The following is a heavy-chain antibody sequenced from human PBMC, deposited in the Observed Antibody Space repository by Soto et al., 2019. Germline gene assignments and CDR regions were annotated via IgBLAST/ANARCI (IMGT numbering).Heavy chain of an antibody. CDR1: GFTFSSYG. Sequence: QVQLVESGGGVVQPGRSLRLSCAASGFTFSSYGMHWVRQAPGKGLEWVAVISYDGSNKYYADSVKGRFTISRDNSKNRLYLQMNSLRAGDTAVYYCARDIGGGMVRGARHYYYGMDVWGQGTTVTVSS. J-gene: IGHJ6*02. D-gene: IGHD3-10*01. CDR2: ISYDGSNK. V-gene: IGHV3-30*03. CDR3: ARDIGGGMVRGARHYYYGMDV.